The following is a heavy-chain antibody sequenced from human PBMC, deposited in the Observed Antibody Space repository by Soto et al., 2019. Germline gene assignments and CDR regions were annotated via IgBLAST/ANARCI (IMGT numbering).Heavy chain of an antibody. CDR1: VGSISSSSYY. CDR3: ARRAVAGRDLVEY. Sequence: PSETLSLTCTVSVGSISSSSYYLGWIRQPPGKGLEWIGSIYYSWSTYYNPSLKSRVTISVDTSKNQFSLKLSSVTAADTAVYYCARRAVAGRDLVEYWGQGTLVTVSS. J-gene: IGHJ4*02. CDR2: IYYSWST. D-gene: IGHD6-19*01. V-gene: IGHV4-39*01.